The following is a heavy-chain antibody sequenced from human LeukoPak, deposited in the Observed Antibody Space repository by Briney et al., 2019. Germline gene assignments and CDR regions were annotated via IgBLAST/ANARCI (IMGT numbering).Heavy chain of an antibody. D-gene: IGHD3-16*01. J-gene: IGHJ4*02. CDR2: INPNSGGA. CDR3: ARAYYDTSSNYIDY. CDR1: GYSFIGYY. V-gene: IGHV1-2*02. Sequence: APVKVSCKASGYSFIGYYMHWVRQAPGQGLGWVGWINPNSGGAIYGQKFQGRVTMTRDTSITTVYMELSSLKSDDTAVYYCARAYYDTSSNYIDYWGQGTLVTVSS.